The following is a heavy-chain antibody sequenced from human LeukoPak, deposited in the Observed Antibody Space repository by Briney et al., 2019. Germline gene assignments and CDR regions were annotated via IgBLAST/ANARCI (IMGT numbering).Heavy chain of an antibody. V-gene: IGHV3-21*01. J-gene: IGHJ3*02. Sequence: GGSLRLSCAASGFTFSSYSMNWVRQAPGKGLEWVSSISSSSSYIYYADSVKGRFTISRDNAKNSLYLQMNSLRAEDTAVYYCAKSVVTAIGAFDIWGQGTMVSVSS. CDR1: GFTFSSYS. D-gene: IGHD2-21*02. CDR2: ISSSSSYI. CDR3: AKSVVTAIGAFDI.